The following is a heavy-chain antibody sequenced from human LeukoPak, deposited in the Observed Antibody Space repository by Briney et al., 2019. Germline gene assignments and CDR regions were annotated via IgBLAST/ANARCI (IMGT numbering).Heavy chain of an antibody. V-gene: IGHV1-69*05. Sequence: GASVKVSCKASGGTFSSYAISWVRQAPGQGLEWMGRIIPIFGTANYAQKFQGRVTITTDESTSTAYMELSSLRSEDTAVYSCAGKENLWLSQYGDAFDIWGQGTMVTVSS. CDR3: AGKENLWLSQYGDAFDI. CDR2: IIPIFGTA. D-gene: IGHD2/OR15-2a*01. J-gene: IGHJ3*02. CDR1: GGTFSSYA.